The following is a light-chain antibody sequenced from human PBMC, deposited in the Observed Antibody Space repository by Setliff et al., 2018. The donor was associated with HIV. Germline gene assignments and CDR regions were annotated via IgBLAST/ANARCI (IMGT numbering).Light chain of an antibody. CDR2: DVS. J-gene: IGLJ1*01. CDR1: SSDVGGYNY. V-gene: IGLV2-11*01. Sequence: ALTQPRSVSGSPGQSVTISCTGTSSDVGGYNYVSWYQQHPGKAPKLMIYDVSKRPSGVPDRFSGSKSGNTASLTIYGLQAEDEADYNCCSYAGSYTFVFGTGTKVTVL. CDR3: CSYAGSYTFV.